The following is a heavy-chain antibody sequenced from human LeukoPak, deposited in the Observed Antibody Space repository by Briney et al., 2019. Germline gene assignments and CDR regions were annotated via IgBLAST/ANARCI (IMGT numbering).Heavy chain of an antibody. J-gene: IGHJ4*02. Sequence: EGSLRFSCAASGFTFSSYEMNWVRQAPGKGLEWVSYISSSGSTIYYADSVKGRLTISRDNAKNSLYLQMNSLRAEDTAVYYCARGHGSGSYPYFDYWGQGTLVTVSS. CDR2: ISSSGSTI. V-gene: IGHV3-48*03. CDR1: GFTFSSYE. CDR3: ARGHGSGSYPYFDY. D-gene: IGHD3-10*01.